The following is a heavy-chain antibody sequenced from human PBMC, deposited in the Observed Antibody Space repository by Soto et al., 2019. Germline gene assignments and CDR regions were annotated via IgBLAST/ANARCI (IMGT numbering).Heavy chain of an antibody. Sequence: QVQLVESGGGVVQPGRSLRLSCAGSGFSFRDHAMHWVRQAPGKGLEWMVQIWYDGNTRYFADSVKGRFTISKHNSKNTIYFQMNSLTDEDTAVYYCARLRQQQIPYTIAVWGQGTPVTVSS. CDR1: GFSFRDHA. V-gene: IGHV3-33*01. CDR2: IWYDGNTR. CDR3: ARLRQQQIPYTIAV. D-gene: IGHD6-13*01. J-gene: IGHJ6*02.